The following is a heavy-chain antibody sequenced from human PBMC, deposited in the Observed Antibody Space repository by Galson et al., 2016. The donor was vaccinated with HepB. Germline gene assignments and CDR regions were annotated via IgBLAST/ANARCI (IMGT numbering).Heavy chain of an antibody. CDR3: ARAPEWFRANWFDP. CDR1: GDSISSYY. CDR2: IYSSGST. D-gene: IGHD3-10*01. Sequence: SETLSLTCTVSGDSISSYYWSWIRQPAGKGLEWIGRIYSSGSTSYNPSLKSRVTISVDTSKNQFSLRLSSVTAADTAVYYCARAPEWFRANWFDPWGQGTLVTVSS. V-gene: IGHV4-4*07. J-gene: IGHJ5*02.